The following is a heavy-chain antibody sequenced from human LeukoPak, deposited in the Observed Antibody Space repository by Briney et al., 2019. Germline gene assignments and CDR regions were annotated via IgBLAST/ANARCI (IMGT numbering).Heavy chain of an antibody. CDR2: INHSGST. CDR3: ARHLPVLRYLPAWFDP. CDR1: GGSFSGYY. Sequence: SETLSLTCAVYGGSFSGYYWSWIRQPPGKGLEWIGEINHSGSTNYNPSLKSRVTISVDTSKNQFSLKLSSVTAADTAVYYCARHLPVLRYLPAWFDPWGQGTLVTVSS. D-gene: IGHD3-9*01. V-gene: IGHV4-34*01. J-gene: IGHJ5*02.